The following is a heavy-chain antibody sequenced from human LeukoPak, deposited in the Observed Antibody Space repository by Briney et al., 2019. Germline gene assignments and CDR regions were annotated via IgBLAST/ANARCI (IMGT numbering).Heavy chain of an antibody. J-gene: IGHJ4*02. D-gene: IGHD3-22*01. Sequence: PSETLSLTCTVSGGSISSYYWSWIRQPSGKGLEWIGYIYYSGSTNYNPSLKSRVTISVDTSKNQISLKLSSVTAADTAVYYCAREGSDSSGYYYLHYWGQGTLVTVSS. CDR2: IYYSGST. CDR3: AREGSDSSGYYYLHY. V-gene: IGHV4-59*01. CDR1: GGSISSYY.